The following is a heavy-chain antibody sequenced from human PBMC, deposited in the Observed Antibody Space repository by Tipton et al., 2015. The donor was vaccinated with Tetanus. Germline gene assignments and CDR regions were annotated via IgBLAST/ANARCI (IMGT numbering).Heavy chain of an antibody. J-gene: IGHJ4*02. CDR1: GFTFSSYP. D-gene: IGHD3-3*01. V-gene: IGHV3-23*01. CDR3: ARAWSHWSAYYRG. Sequence: GSLRLSCAASGFTFSSYPMAWVRQAPGKGLEWVSGIAGSVGSTYYADSVRGRFTVSRDNSKNTLYLQMNSLRAEDTAVYYCARAWSHWSAYYRGWGQGTLVTVSS. CDR2: IAGSVGST.